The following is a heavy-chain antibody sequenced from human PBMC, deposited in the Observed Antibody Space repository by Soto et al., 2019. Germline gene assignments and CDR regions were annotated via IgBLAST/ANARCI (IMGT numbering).Heavy chain of an antibody. CDR3: ARDGKEVAAGNNFIH. J-gene: IGHJ4*02. Sequence: QLVQSGAEVKKPGASVKVSCKASGYTFTNYGVSWVRQAPGQGLEWMGWISPYNGNTNYAQKFQGRVTVTADTSTSTAYMELRSLRSDDTAVYYCARDGKEVAAGNNFIHWGQGTLVTVSS. CDR2: ISPYNGNT. CDR1: GYTFTNYG. D-gene: IGHD6-13*01. V-gene: IGHV1-18*01.